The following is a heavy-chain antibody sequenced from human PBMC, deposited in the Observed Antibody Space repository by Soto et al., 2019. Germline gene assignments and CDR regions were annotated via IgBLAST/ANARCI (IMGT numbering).Heavy chain of an antibody. CDR2: ISYDGSNK. D-gene: IGHD2-15*01. Sequence: ESGGGVVQPGKSLRLSCAASGFTFSTYGMHWVRQAPGKGLEWVAVISYDGSNKYYADSVKGRFTISRDNSKNTLYLQMNSLRAEDTAVYYCAKVIGGYCSGGSCYEEDYWGQGTLVTVSS. J-gene: IGHJ4*02. V-gene: IGHV3-30*18. CDR3: AKVIGGYCSGGSCYEEDY. CDR1: GFTFSTYG.